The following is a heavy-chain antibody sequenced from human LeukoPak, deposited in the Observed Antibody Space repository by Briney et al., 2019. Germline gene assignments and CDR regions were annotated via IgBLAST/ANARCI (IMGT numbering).Heavy chain of an antibody. Sequence: PSETLSPTCTVSGGSISSSSYYWGWIRQPPGKGLEWIGSIYYSGSTYYNPSLKSRVTISVDTSKNQFSLKLSSVTAADTAVYYCARAYSSSWYFNWFDPWGQGTLVTVSS. J-gene: IGHJ5*02. V-gene: IGHV4-39*07. CDR2: IYYSGST. CDR1: GGSISSSSYY. D-gene: IGHD6-13*01. CDR3: ARAYSSSWYFNWFDP.